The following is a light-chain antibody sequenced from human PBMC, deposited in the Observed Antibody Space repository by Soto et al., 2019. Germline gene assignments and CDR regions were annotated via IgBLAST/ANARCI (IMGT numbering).Light chain of an antibody. J-gene: IGKJ4*01. CDR1: QSISRS. Sequence: EIVLTQSPATLSLSLGEGATLSCRASQSISRSLAWYQQKPGQPPRLLIYDASNRATGIPDRFSGSGYGTDFTLPISSLEPEDFADYYCQQRSNRPPLTFGGGTKVEIK. V-gene: IGKV3-11*01. CDR3: QQRSNRPPLT. CDR2: DAS.